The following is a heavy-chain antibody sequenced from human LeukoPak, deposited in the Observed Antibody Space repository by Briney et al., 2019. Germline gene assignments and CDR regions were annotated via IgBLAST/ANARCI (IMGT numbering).Heavy chain of an antibody. CDR1: GYTLTSYY. CDR2: INPSGGST. D-gene: IGHD3-22*01. V-gene: IGHV1-46*01. CDR3: ARGPQTYYYDSSGYMVDY. Sequence: ASVKVSCKASGYTLTSYYMHWVRQAPGQGLEWMGIINPSGGSTSYAQKFQGRVTMTRDTSTSTVYMELSSLRSEDTAVYYCARGPQTYYYDSSGYMVDYWGQGTLVTVSS. J-gene: IGHJ4*02.